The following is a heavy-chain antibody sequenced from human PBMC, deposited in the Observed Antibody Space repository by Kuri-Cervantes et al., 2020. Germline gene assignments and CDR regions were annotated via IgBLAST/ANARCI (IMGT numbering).Heavy chain of an antibody. CDR3: ARGSVYGDYARSTSLAY. D-gene: IGHD4-17*01. J-gene: IGHJ4*02. Sequence: GSLRLSCAVYGGSFSGYYWSWIRQPPGKGLEWIGEINHSGSTNYNPSLKSRVTISVDTSKNQFFLKLSSVTAADTAVYYCARGSVYGDYARSTSLAYWGQGTLVTVSS. V-gene: IGHV4-34*01. CDR2: INHSGST. CDR1: GGSFSGYY.